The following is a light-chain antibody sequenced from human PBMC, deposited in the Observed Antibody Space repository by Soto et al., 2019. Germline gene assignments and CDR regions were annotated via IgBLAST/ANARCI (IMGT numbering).Light chain of an antibody. V-gene: IGLV3-21*04. J-gene: IGLJ1*01. CDR2: YDS. CDR3: RVWDKGSDHADV. CDR1: NIGSKS. Sequence: SYELTQPPSLSVAPGKTASITCGGNNIGSKSVHWYQQKPGQAPVLVIYYDSDRPSGIPERFSGSNSGNTATLTISRVEAGDEADYFCRVWDKGSDHADVFGTGTKVTVL.